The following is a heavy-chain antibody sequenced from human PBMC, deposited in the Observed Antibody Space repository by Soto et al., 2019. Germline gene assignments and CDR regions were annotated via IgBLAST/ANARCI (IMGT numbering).Heavy chain of an antibody. V-gene: IGHV4-34*01. Sequence: SETLSLTCAVYGGSFSGYYWSWIRQPPGKGLEWIGEINHSGSTNYNPSLKSRVTISVDTSKNQFSLKLSSVTAADTAVYYCARRAEDYSDDFDYWGQGTLVTVSS. CDR3: ARRAEDYSDDFDY. CDR1: GGSFSGYY. CDR2: INHSGST. J-gene: IGHJ4*02. D-gene: IGHD6-13*01.